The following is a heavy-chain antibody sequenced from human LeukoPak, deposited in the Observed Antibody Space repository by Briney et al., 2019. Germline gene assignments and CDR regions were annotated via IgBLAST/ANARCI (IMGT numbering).Heavy chain of an antibody. Sequence: GGSLRLSCAASGFTFSSYAMSWVRQAPGKGLKWVSAISGSGGSTYYADSVKGRFTISRDNSKNTLYLQMNSLRAEDTAVYYCAIGAVWGSYRLDYWGQGTLVTVSS. D-gene: IGHD3-16*02. CDR1: GFTFSSYA. CDR2: ISGSGGST. CDR3: AIGAVWGSYRLDY. J-gene: IGHJ4*02. V-gene: IGHV3-23*01.